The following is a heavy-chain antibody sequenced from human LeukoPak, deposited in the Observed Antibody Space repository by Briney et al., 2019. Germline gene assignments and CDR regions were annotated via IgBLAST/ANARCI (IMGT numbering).Heavy chain of an antibody. J-gene: IGHJ5*02. D-gene: IGHD2-21*02. CDR2: ISSSSSTI. V-gene: IGHV3-48*04. CDR3: ARDPAPYCGGDCYSPYNWFDP. CDR1: GFTFSSYS. Sequence: GGSLRLSCAASGFTFSSYSMNWVRQAPGKGLEWVSYISSSSSTIYYADSVKGRFTISRDNAKNSLYLQMNSLRAEDTAVYYCARDPAPYCGGDCYSPYNWFDPWGQGTLVTVSS.